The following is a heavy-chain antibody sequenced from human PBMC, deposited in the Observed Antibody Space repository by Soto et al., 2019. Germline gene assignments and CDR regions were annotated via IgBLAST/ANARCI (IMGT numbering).Heavy chain of an antibody. CDR1: GGSISSYY. CDR3: AGTRHDYGIDY. Sequence: PSETLSLTCTVSGGSISSYYWIWIRQPPGKGLEWIGYIYYSGSTNYNPSLKSRVTISVDTSKNQFSLKLSSVTAADTAVYYCAGTRHDYGIDYWGQGTLVTVSS. J-gene: IGHJ4*02. CDR2: IYYSGST. D-gene: IGHD4-17*01. V-gene: IGHV4-59*01.